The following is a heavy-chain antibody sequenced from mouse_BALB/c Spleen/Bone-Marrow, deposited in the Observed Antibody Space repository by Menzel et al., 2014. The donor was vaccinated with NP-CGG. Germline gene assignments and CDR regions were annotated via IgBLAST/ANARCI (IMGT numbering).Heavy chain of an antibody. V-gene: IGHV3-1*02. Sequence: VQLQQSGPDLVKPSQSLSLTCTVTGYSVTRGYSWHWIRQFPGNKLEWMAYIHYSGSTNYNPSLKSRISITRDRSKNQFSLQLNSVTTEDTATYYCAREGYGASFAYWGQGTLVTVSA. CDR1: GYSVTRGYS. D-gene: IGHD2-2*01. J-gene: IGHJ3*01. CDR3: AREGYGASFAY. CDR2: IHYSGST.